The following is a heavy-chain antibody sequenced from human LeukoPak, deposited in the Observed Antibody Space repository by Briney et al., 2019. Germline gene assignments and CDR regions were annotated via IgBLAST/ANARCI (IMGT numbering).Heavy chain of an antibody. V-gene: IGHV3-7*01. CDR3: ARGGEFYDSSGLMDV. Sequence: GGSLRLSCAASGFTFSSYWMSWLRQAPGKGLEWVANIKQDGSEKYYVDSVKGRFTISRDNAKNSLYLKMNSLRAEDTAVYYCARGGEFYDSSGLMDVWGKGTTVTISS. CDR1: GFTFSSYW. J-gene: IGHJ6*04. D-gene: IGHD3-22*01. CDR2: IKQDGSEK.